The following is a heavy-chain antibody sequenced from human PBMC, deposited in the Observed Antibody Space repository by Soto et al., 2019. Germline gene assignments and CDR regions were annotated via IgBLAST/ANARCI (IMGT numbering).Heavy chain of an antibody. CDR2: IIPIFGTA. V-gene: IGHV1-69*06. D-gene: IGHD2-8*01. J-gene: IGHJ5*02. Sequence: QVQLVQSGAEVKKPGSSVKVSCKASGGTFSSYAISWVRQAPGQGLEWMGGIIPIFGTANYAQKFQGRVTITADKSTSTAYMELSSLRSEDTAVYYCARDPSHYCTNGVCYRGWFDPWGQGTLVTVSS. CDR1: GGTFSSYA. CDR3: ARDPSHYCTNGVCYRGWFDP.